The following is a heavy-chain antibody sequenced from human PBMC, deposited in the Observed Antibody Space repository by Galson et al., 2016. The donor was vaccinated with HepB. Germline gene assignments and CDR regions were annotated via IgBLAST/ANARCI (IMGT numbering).Heavy chain of an antibody. CDR1: GFTFSDFA. V-gene: IGHV3-30-3*01. Sequence: SLRLSCAASGFTFSDFAIHWVRQAPGKGLKWVALISYDGSNTYYADSVKGRFTISRDNSKNTLYLQMNSLRAEDTAVYYCARERPDIAVAAFDYWGQGTLVTVSS. D-gene: IGHD6-19*01. J-gene: IGHJ4*02. CDR2: ISYDGSNT. CDR3: ARERPDIAVAAFDY.